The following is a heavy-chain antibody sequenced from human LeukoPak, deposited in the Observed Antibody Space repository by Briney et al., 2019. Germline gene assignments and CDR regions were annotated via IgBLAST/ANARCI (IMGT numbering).Heavy chain of an antibody. J-gene: IGHJ4*02. CDR3: ARRYDFWSGYPPPLDY. V-gene: IGHV4-34*01. Sequence: SETLSLTCAVFGGSFSGYYWNWIRQPPGKGLEWIGQINPSRNTNYNPSLKSRVTISVDTSKKQFSLKLSSVTAAGTAVYYCARRYDFWSGYPPPLDYWGQGTLVTVSS. D-gene: IGHD3-3*01. CDR2: INPSRNT. CDR1: GGSFSGYY.